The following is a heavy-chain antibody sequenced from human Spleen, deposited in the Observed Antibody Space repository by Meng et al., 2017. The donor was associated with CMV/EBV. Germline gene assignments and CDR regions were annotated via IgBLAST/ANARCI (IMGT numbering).Heavy chain of an antibody. CDR1: GFTFSSYS. Sequence: GGSLRLSCAASGFTFSSYSMNWVRQAPGKGLEWVSSISSSSSYIYYADSVKGRFTISRDNAKNSLYLQMNSLRAEDTAVYYCAREGGSWGNYFDYWGQGTLVTVSS. D-gene: IGHD1-26*01. CDR3: AREGGSWGNYFDY. V-gene: IGHV3-21*01. J-gene: IGHJ4*02. CDR2: ISSSSSYI.